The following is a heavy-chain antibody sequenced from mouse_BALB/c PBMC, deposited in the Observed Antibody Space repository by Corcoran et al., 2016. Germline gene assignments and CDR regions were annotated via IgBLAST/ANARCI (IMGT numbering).Heavy chain of an antibody. D-gene: IGHD2-3*01. CDR1: GFSLSTSGMG. CDR2: IWWDDDK. J-gene: IGHJ3*01. V-gene: IGHV8-8*01. CDR3: ARIDGYYPWFAY. Sequence: QVTLKESGPGILQPSQTLRLTCSFSGFSLSTSGMGVGWIRQPSGKGLEWLAHIWWDDDKYYNTALKSGLTISKDNSKNQVFLKIASVDTADTAKYSCARIDGYYPWFAYGGQGTLFTVSA.